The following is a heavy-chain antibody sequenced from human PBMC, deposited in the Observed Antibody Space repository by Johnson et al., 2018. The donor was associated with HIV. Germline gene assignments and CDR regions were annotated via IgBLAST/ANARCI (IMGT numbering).Heavy chain of an antibody. Sequence: VQLVESGGGLIQPGGSLRLSCAASGFTVSSNYMSWVRQAPGKGLEWVSVIYSGGSTYYADSVKGRFTISRDNSKNTLYLQMHSLRAEDTAVYYCARDHLRRSHAFDIWGQGTMVTVSS. J-gene: IGHJ3*02. CDR1: GFTVSSNY. V-gene: IGHV3-53*01. D-gene: IGHD2-15*01. CDR2: IYSGGST. CDR3: ARDHLRRSHAFDI.